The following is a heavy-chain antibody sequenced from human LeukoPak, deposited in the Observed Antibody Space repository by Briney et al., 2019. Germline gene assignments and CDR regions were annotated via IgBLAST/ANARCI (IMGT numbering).Heavy chain of an antibody. J-gene: IGHJ3*02. V-gene: IGHV1-46*01. CDR1: GYTFTGYY. CDR3: ARNRVPYSSGRSAFDI. Sequence: ASVKVSCKASGYTFTGYYMHWVRQAPGQGLEWMGIINPSGGSTSYAQKFQGRVTMTRDMSTSTVYVELSSLRSEDTAVYYCARNRVPYSSGRSAFDIWGQGTMVTVSS. CDR2: INPSGGST. D-gene: IGHD6-19*01.